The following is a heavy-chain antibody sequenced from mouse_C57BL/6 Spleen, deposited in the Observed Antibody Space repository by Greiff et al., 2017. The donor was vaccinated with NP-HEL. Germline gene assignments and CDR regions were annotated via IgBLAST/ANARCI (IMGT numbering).Heavy chain of an antibody. D-gene: IGHD3-2*02. CDR2: IYPGSGST. V-gene: IGHV1-55*01. J-gene: IGHJ4*01. CDR1: GYTFTSYW. CDR3: ARRGDSAGYGAMDY. Sequence: QVQLQQPGAELVKPGASVKMSCKASGYTFTSYWITWVKQRPGQGLEWIGDIYPGSGSTNYNEKFKGKATLTVDTSSSPAYLQLRSLTSDASAVYCCARRGDSAGYGAMDYWGQGTSVTVSA.